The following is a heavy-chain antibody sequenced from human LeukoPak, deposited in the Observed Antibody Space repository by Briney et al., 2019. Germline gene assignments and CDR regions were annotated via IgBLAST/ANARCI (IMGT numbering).Heavy chain of an antibody. Sequence: SETLSLTCAVYVGSFSGYYWSWIRQPPGKGLEWIGEINHSGSTNYNSSLKSRVTMSVDTSKNQFSLRLRSVTAADTAVYYCARQIASAGTAGFDFWGQGALVTVSS. J-gene: IGHJ4*02. D-gene: IGHD6-13*01. CDR2: INHSGST. CDR1: VGSFSGYY. V-gene: IGHV4-34*01. CDR3: ARQIASAGTAGFDF.